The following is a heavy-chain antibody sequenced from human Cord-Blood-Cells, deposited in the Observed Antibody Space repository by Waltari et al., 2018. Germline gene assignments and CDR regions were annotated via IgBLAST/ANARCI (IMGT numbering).Heavy chain of an antibody. Sequence: QVQLVQSGAEVKKPGSSVKVSCKASGGTFSSDAISWVRQAPGQGLEWMGRIISILGIANYAQKFQGRVTITADKSTSTAYMELSSLRSEDTAVYYCARVMYSSSWYERDFDYWGQGTLVTVSS. CDR1: GGTFSSDA. D-gene: IGHD6-13*01. J-gene: IGHJ4*02. CDR3: ARVMYSSSWYERDFDY. V-gene: IGHV1-69*09. CDR2: IISILGIA.